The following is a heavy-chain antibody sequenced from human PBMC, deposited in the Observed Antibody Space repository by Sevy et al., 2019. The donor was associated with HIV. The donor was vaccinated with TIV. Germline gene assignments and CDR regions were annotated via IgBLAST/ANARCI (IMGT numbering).Heavy chain of an antibody. J-gene: IGHJ3*01. Sequence: SETLSLTCAVSGGSISSYYWSWIRQPPGKGLEWIGFIYYSGSTSYNSSLKSRVTISLDSSNGQISLRLSSVTAADTAMYYCAREPGDGYDGDAFDVWGQGTMVTVSS. CDR3: AREPGDGYDGDAFDV. D-gene: IGHD5-12*01. CDR2: IYYSGST. CDR1: GGSISSYY. V-gene: IGHV4-59*13.